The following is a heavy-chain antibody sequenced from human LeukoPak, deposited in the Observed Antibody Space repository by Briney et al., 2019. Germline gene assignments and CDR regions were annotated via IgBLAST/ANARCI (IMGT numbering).Heavy chain of an antibody. V-gene: IGHV1-2*06. CDR3: ARDFASSWPFDY. CDR2: INPNSGDT. Sequence: ASVKVSCKASGYTFTGYYMHWVRQAPGQGLEWMGRINPNSGDTNYAQKFQGRVTMTRDTSITTVYIELNRLRSDDTAVYYCARDFASSWPFDYWGQGTLVTVSS. CDR1: GYTFTGYY. J-gene: IGHJ4*02. D-gene: IGHD6-13*01.